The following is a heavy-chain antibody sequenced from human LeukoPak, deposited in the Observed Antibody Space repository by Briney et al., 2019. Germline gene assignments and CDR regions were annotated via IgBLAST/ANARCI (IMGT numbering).Heavy chain of an antibody. CDR2: ISAYNGNT. V-gene: IGHV1-18*04. Sequence: ASVKVSCKASGYTFTSYGISWVRQAPGQGLEWMGWISAYNGNTNYAQKLQDRVTMTTDTSTSTAYMELRSLRSDDTAVYYCARDIIRGWFGELTDYWGQGTLVTVSS. CDR1: GYTFTSYG. D-gene: IGHD3-10*01. J-gene: IGHJ4*02. CDR3: ARDIIRGWFGELTDY.